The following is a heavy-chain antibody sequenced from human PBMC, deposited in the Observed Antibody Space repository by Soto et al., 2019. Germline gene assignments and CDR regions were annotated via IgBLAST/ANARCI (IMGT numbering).Heavy chain of an antibody. D-gene: IGHD3-9*01. V-gene: IGHV2-5*02. Sequence: QITLKESTPTLVKPTQTLTLTCTFSGFSLSTSGVGVGWIRQPPGKALEWLALIYWDDDRRYSPSLKSRLTSTKHTTKNQVVPTMTNIHPVDTATYYCSNSHLTGPKDYYAYWCQGTLVTVSS. CDR1: GFSLSTSGVG. CDR3: SNSHLTGPKDYYAY. J-gene: IGHJ4*02. CDR2: IYWDDDR.